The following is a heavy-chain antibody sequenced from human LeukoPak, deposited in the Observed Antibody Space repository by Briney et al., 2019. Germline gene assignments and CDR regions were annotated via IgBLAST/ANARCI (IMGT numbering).Heavy chain of an antibody. CDR2: ISYDGSNK. D-gene: IGHD4-11*01. V-gene: IGHV3-30*18. Sequence: PGRSLTLSCAASGWTFRSYGLHWVRQPAAKGLEWVAVISYDGSNKYYADSVKCRFTISKDNSKNTLYLQMNSLRAEDTAVYYCAKDFGKYSKTGMYYFDYWGQGTLVTVSS. CDR3: AKDFGKYSKTGMYYFDY. CDR1: GWTFRSYG. J-gene: IGHJ4*02.